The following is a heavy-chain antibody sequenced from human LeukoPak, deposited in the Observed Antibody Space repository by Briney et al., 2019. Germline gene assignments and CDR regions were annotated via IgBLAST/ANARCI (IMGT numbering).Heavy chain of an antibody. CDR3: AKVGALQYQLPPD. Sequence: GGSLRLSCAASGFTFSSYAMSWVRQAPGKGLEWVSAISGSGGSTYYADSVKGRFTFSRDNSKNTLYLQMNSLRAEDTAVYYCAKVGALQYQLPPDWGQGTLVTVSS. D-gene: IGHD2-2*01. V-gene: IGHV3-23*01. J-gene: IGHJ4*02. CDR1: GFTFSSYA. CDR2: ISGSGGST.